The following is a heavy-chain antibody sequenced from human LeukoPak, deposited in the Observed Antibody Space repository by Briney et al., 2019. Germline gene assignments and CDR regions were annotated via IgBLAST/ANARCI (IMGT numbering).Heavy chain of an antibody. CDR2: IIPIFGTA. CDR3: ARALEGSGGYPYNWFDP. J-gene: IGHJ5*02. V-gene: IGHV1-69*01. D-gene: IGHD3-10*01. Sequence: SVKVSCKASGGTFSSYAISWVRQAPGQGLEWMGGIIPIFGTANYAQKFQGGVTITADESTSTAYMELSSLRSEDTAVYYCARALEGSGGYPYNWFDPWGQGTLVTVSS. CDR1: GGTFSSYA.